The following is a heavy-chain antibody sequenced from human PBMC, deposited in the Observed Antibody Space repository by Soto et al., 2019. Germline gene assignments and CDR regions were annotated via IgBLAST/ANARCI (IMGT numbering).Heavy chain of an antibody. CDR1: GGSISSGGYY. CDR2: IYYSGST. V-gene: IGHV4-31*03. CDR3: ARDSPRRYGDYGYYYYGMEV. J-gene: IGHJ6*02. Sequence: SETLSLTCTVSGGSISSGGYYWSWIRQHPGKGLEWIGYIYYSGSTYYNPSLKSRVTISVDTSKNQFSLKLSSVTAADTAVYYCARDSPRRYGDYGYYYYGMEVWGQGTTVTVSS. D-gene: IGHD4-17*01.